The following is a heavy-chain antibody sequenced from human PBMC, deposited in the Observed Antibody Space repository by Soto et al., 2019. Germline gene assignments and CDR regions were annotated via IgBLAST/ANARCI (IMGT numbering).Heavy chain of an antibody. CDR1: GYTFTSYA. D-gene: IGHD3-3*01. J-gene: IGHJ4*02. Sequence: ASVKVSCKASGYTFTSYAMHWVRQAPGQRLEWMGWINAGNGNTKYSQKFQGRVTMTTDTSTSTAYMELRSLRSDDTAVYYCARGVRFLEWFNENYFDYWGQGTLVTVSS. CDR2: INAGNGNT. V-gene: IGHV1-3*01. CDR3: ARGVRFLEWFNENYFDY.